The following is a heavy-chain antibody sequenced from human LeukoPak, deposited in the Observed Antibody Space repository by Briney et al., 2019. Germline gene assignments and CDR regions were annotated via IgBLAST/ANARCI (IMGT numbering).Heavy chain of an antibody. CDR3: ARPRIAVAGYDAFDI. Sequence: PGESLKISCTGFGYTFSTSWIGWVRQMPGKGLEWMGIIYPGDSDTRYSPSFQGQVTISADKSISTAYLQWSSLKASDTAMYYCARPRIAVAGYDAFDIWGQGTMVTVSS. D-gene: IGHD6-19*01. CDR1: GYTFSTSW. J-gene: IGHJ3*02. CDR2: IYPGDSDT. V-gene: IGHV5-51*01.